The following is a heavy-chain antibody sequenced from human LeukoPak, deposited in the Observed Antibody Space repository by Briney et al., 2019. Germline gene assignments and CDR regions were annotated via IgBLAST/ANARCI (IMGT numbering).Heavy chain of an antibody. CDR1: GGSISSGGYY. J-gene: IGHJ4*02. V-gene: IGHV4-31*03. CDR2: IYYGGST. D-gene: IGHD1-7*01. CDR3: ARHVLSSSGLGTTGGFDY. Sequence: TSETLSLTCTVSGGSISSGGYYRSWIRQHPGKGLEWIGYIYYGGSTYYNPSLKSRVIISVDTSKNQFSLKLSSVTAADTAVYYCARHVLSSSGLGTTGGFDYWGQGTLVTVSS.